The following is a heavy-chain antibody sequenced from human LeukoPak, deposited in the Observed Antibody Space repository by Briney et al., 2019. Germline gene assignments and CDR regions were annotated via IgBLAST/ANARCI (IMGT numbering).Heavy chain of an antibody. CDR3: AKDLYSSSYYYFDY. Sequence: GGSLRLSCAPSGFTFSSYGMHWVRQAPGKGLEWVAVVSYDGSKKCYADSVKGRFTISRDNSKNTLYLQMNSLRAEDTAVYYCAKDLYSSSYYYFDYWGQGTLVTVSS. D-gene: IGHD6-13*01. V-gene: IGHV3-30*18. CDR1: GFTFSSYG. J-gene: IGHJ4*02. CDR2: VSYDGSKK.